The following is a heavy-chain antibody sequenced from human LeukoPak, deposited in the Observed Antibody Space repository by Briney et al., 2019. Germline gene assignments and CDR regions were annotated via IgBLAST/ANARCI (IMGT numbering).Heavy chain of an antibody. V-gene: IGHV1-2*02. CDR2: INPKSGGT. Sequence: ASVKVSCKASGYTFTDFYIHWVRQAPGQGLEWMGWINPKSGGTNYAQKFQDRVTVTRDTSISTAYMELSRLTSDDTAQYYCARACCGGDCPPGGYWGQGTLVTVSS. J-gene: IGHJ4*02. CDR3: ARACCGGDCPPGGY. CDR1: GYTFTDFY. D-gene: IGHD2-21*02.